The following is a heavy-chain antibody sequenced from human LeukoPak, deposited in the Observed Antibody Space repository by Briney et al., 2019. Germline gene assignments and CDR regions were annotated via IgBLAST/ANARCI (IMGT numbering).Heavy chain of an antibody. CDR3: AKLSSGSSSLFDY. V-gene: IGHV3-30*18. CDR2: IPYDGSNK. Sequence: PGRSLRLSCAASGFTFSSYGMHWVRQAPGKGLEWVAVIPYDGSNKYYADSVKGRFTISRDNSKNTLYLQMNSLRAEDTAVYYCAKLSSGSSSLFDYWGQGTLVTVSS. D-gene: IGHD1-26*01. J-gene: IGHJ4*02. CDR1: GFTFSSYG.